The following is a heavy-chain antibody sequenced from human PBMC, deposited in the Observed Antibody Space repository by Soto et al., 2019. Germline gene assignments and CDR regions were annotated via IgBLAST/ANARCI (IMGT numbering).Heavy chain of an antibody. CDR2: IKSKTDGGTT. J-gene: IGHJ3*02. CDR1: GFTFSNAW. CDR3: TTEELLRPSGGAFDI. D-gene: IGHD5-12*01. Sequence: EVQLVESGGGLVKPGGSLRLSCAASGFTFSNAWMSWVRQAPGKGLEWVGRIKSKTDGGTTDYAAPVKGRFTISRDDSKNTLYLQMNSLKTEDTAVYYCTTEELLRPSGGAFDIWGQGTMVTVSS. V-gene: IGHV3-15*01.